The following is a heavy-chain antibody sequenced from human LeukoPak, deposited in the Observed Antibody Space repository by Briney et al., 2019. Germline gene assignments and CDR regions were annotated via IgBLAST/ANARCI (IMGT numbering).Heavy chain of an antibody. V-gene: IGHV4-34*01. D-gene: IGHD3-10*01. CDR2: INHSGST. CDR1: GGSFSGYF. CDR3: ASGPDSGSYFAWFGP. J-gene: IGHJ5*02. Sequence: SETLSLTCAVYGGSFSGYFWNWIHQPPGKGLEWIGEINHSGSTHHNPSLKSRVTISIDTSKNQISLKLSSVTAADTAVYYCASGPDSGSYFAWFGPWGQGTLVTVSS.